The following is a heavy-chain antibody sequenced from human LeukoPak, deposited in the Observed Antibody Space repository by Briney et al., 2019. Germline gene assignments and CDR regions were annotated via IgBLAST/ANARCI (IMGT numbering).Heavy chain of an antibody. D-gene: IGHD3-9*01. CDR1: GYTFTGYY. CDR2: INPHSGGT. V-gene: IGHV1-2*02. CDR3: ARVKTDYYDILTGYPREINAFDI. J-gene: IGHJ3*02. Sequence: ASVKVSCKASGYTFTGYYLHWVRQAPGQGLEWMGWINPHSGGTNYAQKFQGRVTMTRDTSISTAYMELSRLRSDDTAVYYCARVKTDYYDILTGYPREINAFDIWGQGTMVTVSS.